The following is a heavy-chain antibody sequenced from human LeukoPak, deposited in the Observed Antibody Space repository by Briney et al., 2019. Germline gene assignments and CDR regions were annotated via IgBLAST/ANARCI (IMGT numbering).Heavy chain of an antibody. Sequence: SETLSLTCTVSGGSVSSGSYYWSWIRQAPGKGLEWIGYIYYSGSTNYNPSLKSRVTISVDTSKNQFSLKLGSVTAADTAVYYCARVTRSGSYYYYGMDVWGQGTTVTVSS. D-gene: IGHD1-26*01. CDR2: IYYSGST. J-gene: IGHJ6*02. CDR3: ARVTRSGSYYYYGMDV. V-gene: IGHV4-61*01. CDR1: GGSVSSGSYY.